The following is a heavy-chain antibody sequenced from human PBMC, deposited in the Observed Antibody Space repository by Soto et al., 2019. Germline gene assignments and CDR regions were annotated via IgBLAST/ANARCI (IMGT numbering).Heavy chain of an antibody. Sequence: PSETLSLTCAVYGGSFSGYYWSWIRQPPGKGLEWIGEINHSGSTNYNPSLKSRVTISVDTSKNQFSLKLSSVTAADTAVYYCARGQNSSSWYYFDYWGQGTLVTVSS. J-gene: IGHJ4*02. CDR3: ARGQNSSSWYYFDY. CDR2: INHSGST. CDR1: GGSFSGYY. D-gene: IGHD6-13*01. V-gene: IGHV4-34*01.